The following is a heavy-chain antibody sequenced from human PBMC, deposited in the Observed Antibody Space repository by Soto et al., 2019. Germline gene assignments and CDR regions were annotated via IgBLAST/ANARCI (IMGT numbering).Heavy chain of an antibody. V-gene: IGHV3-48*02. CDR3: ARDLWTY. Sequence: GSLRLSCAASGFTFSSYSMKWVRQAPGKGLEWVSYISSNSRTMFYADSVKGRFTISRDNAKNSLYLQMSSLRDEDTAVYHCARDLWTYWGQGALATVSS. D-gene: IGHD3-3*01. J-gene: IGHJ4*02. CDR1: GFTFSSYS. CDR2: ISSNSRTM.